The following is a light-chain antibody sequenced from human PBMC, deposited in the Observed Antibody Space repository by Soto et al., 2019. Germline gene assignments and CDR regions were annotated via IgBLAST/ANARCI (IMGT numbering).Light chain of an antibody. V-gene: IGKV3-20*01. J-gene: IGKJ2*01. Sequence: EIVLMQSPGTLSLSPGERATLSCRASQSVSNNYLAWYQQKPGQAPRLLIYGASARATGVPDRFSGSGSGTDFTLTITRLEPADFAVYYCQQYGISPLMYTFGQGTKLGVK. CDR1: QSVSNNY. CDR3: QQYGISPLMYT. CDR2: GAS.